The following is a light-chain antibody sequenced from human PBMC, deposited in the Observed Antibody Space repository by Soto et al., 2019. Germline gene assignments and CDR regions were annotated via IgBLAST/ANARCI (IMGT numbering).Light chain of an antibody. V-gene: IGKV3-15*01. CDR3: QQYNNWPPYT. CDR1: QSVTSN. Sequence: EIVMTQSPATLSVSPGERATLSCRASQSVTSNLAWYQQKPGQAPRLLIFGASTRVTGIPARFSGSGSGTEFTLTISSLRSEDFAIYYCQQYNNWPPYTFGQGTKLEIK. J-gene: IGKJ2*01. CDR2: GAS.